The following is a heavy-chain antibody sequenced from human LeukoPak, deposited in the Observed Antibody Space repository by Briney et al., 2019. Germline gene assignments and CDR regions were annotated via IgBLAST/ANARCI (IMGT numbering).Heavy chain of an antibody. D-gene: IGHD1-26*01. CDR1: GSTFSGSA. J-gene: IGHJ3*02. Sequence: GGSLRLSCAASGSTFSGSAMHWVRQASGKGLEWVGRIRRRGNSYATAYAASVTGRFTISRDDSKNTAYLQMNSLRAEDTAIYYCSRHDSSVVGGNDAFDIWGQGTLVTVSS. CDR2: IRRRGNSYAT. CDR3: SRHDSSVVGGNDAFDI. V-gene: IGHV3-73*01.